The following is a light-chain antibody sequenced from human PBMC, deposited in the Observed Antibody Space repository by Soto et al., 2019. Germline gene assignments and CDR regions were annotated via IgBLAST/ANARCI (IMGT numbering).Light chain of an antibody. J-gene: IGKJ1*01. V-gene: IGKV1-5*01. CDR3: QQYNSYSEA. Sequence: IHMTRAPSALCASVGDRVTITRRASQSISSWLAWYQQKPGKAPKLLIYDASSLESGVPSRFSGSGSGTEFTLTISSLQPDYLATYYCQQYNSYSEALGQGTKVDIK. CDR1: QSISSW. CDR2: DAS.